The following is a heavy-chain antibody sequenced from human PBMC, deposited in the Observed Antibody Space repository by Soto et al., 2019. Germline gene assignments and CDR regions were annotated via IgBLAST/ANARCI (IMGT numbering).Heavy chain of an antibody. CDR1: GGSISSYY. D-gene: IGHD6-13*01. CDR2: IYYSGST. V-gene: IGHV4-59*08. Sequence: QVQLQESGPGLVKPSETLSLTCTVSGGSISSYYWSWIRQPPGKGLEWIGYIYYSGSTNYNPSLTSRVTIPVNTAKKQFSLKLSSVTTADSAVYYCARAKAPIKSTSWYWFDPWGQGTMGTVST. CDR3: ARAKAPIKSTSWYWFDP. J-gene: IGHJ5*02.